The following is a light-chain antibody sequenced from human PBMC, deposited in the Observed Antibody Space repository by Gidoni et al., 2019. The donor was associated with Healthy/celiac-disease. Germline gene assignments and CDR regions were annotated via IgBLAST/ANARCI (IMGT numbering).Light chain of an antibody. CDR1: QSISSY. CDR3: QQSYSTPLT. J-gene: IGKJ4*01. Sequence: DIKMTQSPSSLSASVGDRVTITCRASQSISSYLNWYQQKPGKAPKLLIYAASSLQSGVPSRFSGSGSGTDFTLTISSLQREDFATYYCQQSYSTPLTFGGGTKVEIK. V-gene: IGKV1-39*01. CDR2: AAS.